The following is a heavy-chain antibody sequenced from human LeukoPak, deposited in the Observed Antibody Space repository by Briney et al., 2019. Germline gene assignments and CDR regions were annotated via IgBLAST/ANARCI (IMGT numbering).Heavy chain of an antibody. V-gene: IGHV4-59*01. CDR1: GGSISSYY. J-gene: IGHJ6*03. CDR3: ARVPCSTSCYHYYYYMDV. D-gene: IGHD2-2*01. CDR2: IYYSGST. Sequence: SETLSLTCTVSGGSISSYYWSWIRQPPGKGLEWIGYIYYSGSTNYNPSLKSRVTISVDTSKNQFSLKLSSVTAADTAVYYCARVPCSTSCYHYYYYMDVWGKGTTVTVSS.